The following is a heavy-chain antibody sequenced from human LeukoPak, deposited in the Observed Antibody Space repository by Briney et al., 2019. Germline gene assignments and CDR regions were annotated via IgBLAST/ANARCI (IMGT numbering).Heavy chain of an antibody. J-gene: IGHJ5*02. CDR2: ISSSSSYI. CDR1: GFTFSSYS. V-gene: IGHV3-21*01. D-gene: IGHD2-2*01. CDR3: ARAQDIVVVPALFDP. Sequence: GGSRRLSCAASGFTFSSYSMNWVRQAPGKGLEWVSSISSSSSYIYYADSVKGRFTISRDNAKNSLYLQMNSLRAEDTAVYYCARAQDIVVVPALFDPWGQGTLVTVSS.